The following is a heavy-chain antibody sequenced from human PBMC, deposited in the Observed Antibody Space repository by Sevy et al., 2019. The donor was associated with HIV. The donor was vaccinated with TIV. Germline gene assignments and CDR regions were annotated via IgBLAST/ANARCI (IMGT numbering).Heavy chain of an antibody. V-gene: IGHV3-21*01. J-gene: IGHJ3*02. CDR2: ISSSSNYI. D-gene: IGHD3-22*01. Sequence: GGSLRLSCAGSGFTFSRSSMNWVRQAPGKGLEWVSSISSSSNYIYYADSVKGRFTISRDNVKNSLLLLMNSLRAEDTAVYYCARDKREAYFDGSTSSDAFDIWGQGTLVTVSS. CDR3: ARDKREAYFDGSTSSDAFDI. CDR1: GFTFSRSS.